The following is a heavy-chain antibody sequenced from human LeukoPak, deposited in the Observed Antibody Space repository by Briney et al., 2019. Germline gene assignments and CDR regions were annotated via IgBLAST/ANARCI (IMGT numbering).Heavy chain of an antibody. CDR3: ARGATGTYWDWFDP. CDR1: GVTFSDHW. V-gene: IGHV3-7*01. Sequence: GGSLRLSCAASGVTFSDHWMTWVRQTPGKGLEWVAHINQDGSEKHFVDSVEGRFTISRDNGNNSMSLQMNNLRVGDTAVYYCARGATGTYWDWFDPWGQGTLVTVSS. J-gene: IGHJ5*02. CDR2: INQDGSEK. D-gene: IGHD1-26*01.